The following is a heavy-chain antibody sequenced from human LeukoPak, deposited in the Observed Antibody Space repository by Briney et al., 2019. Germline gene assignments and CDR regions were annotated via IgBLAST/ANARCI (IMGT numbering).Heavy chain of an antibody. Sequence: SETLSLTCAVSGGSFSGYYWSWIRQPPGKGLEWLGDIYHSGSTNYHPSLKGRVTISVDKSKNPFSLALNRVAAGDTAVYFCACSTYNWNARGRFGPWGQLTLVTAAS. J-gene: IGHJ5*02. V-gene: IGHV4-34*01. CDR3: ACSTYNWNARGRFGP. CDR2: IYHSGST. D-gene: IGHD1-1*01. CDR1: GGSFSGYY.